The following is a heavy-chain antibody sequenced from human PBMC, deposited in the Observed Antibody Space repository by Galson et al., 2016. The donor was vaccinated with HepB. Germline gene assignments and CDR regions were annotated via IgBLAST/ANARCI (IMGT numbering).Heavy chain of an antibody. CDR3: AIVPVDREYYD. V-gene: IGHV3-48*01. CDR2: ISSSSSTI. D-gene: IGHD2/OR15-2a*01. J-gene: IGHJ1*01. CDR1: GFHFRTYS. Sequence: LRLSCAASGFHFRTYSMNWVRQAPGKGLEWVSYISSSSSTIYYADSVKGRFTISRDNAKSSLYLQMNNLRGEDTAVYYCAIVPVDREYYDWGQGTLVTVSS.